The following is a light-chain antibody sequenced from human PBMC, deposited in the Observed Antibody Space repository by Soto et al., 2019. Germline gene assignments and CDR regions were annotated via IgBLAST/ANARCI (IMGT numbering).Light chain of an antibody. J-gene: IGLJ3*02. V-gene: IGLV2-11*01. Sequence: QSALTQPHSVSGSPGQSVTISCIGTSSDVGAWNYVSWYQQFPGKAPKLIISDVHKRPSGVPARSFGSKSGNTAALTIYGLQAEDEADYYCCSYASTYTWVFGGGTNLTVL. CDR2: DVH. CDR3: CSYASTYTWV. CDR1: SSDVGAWNY.